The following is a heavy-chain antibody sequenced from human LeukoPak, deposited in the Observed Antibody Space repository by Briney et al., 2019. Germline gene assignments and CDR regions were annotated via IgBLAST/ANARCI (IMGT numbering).Heavy chain of an antibody. V-gene: IGHV3-48*01. CDR3: AKDLSGSSWYRFDY. D-gene: IGHD6-13*01. CDR2: ISSSSSTI. CDR1: GFTFSSYS. Sequence: GGSLRLSCAASGFTFSSYSMNWVRQAPGKGLEWVSYISSSSSTIYYADSVKGRFAISRDNSKNTLYLQMNSLRAEDTAVYYCAKDLSGSSWYRFDYWGQGTLVTVSS. J-gene: IGHJ4*02.